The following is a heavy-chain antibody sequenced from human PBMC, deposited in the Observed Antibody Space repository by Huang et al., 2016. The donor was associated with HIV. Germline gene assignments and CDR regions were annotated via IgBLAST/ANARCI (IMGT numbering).Heavy chain of an antibody. V-gene: IGHV4-39*01. CDR2: VYHSGTP. CDR1: GGSISSSSFY. D-gene: IGHD6-13*01. Sequence: QLQLQESGPGLVKPSATLSLTCTVSGGSISSSSFYWGWIRQPPGKGMEWIGGVYHSGTPDDSPSLKIRVTISVDTSRTQFSLKLSCVTAADTAVYYCAAHGRIVGIPAAPLRFDPWGQGTLVPVSS. J-gene: IGHJ5*02. CDR3: AAHGRIVGIPAAPLRFDP.